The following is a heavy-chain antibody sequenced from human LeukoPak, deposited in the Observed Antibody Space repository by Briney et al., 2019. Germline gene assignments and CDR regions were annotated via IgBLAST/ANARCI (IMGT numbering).Heavy chain of an antibody. CDR3: ARHVHVDMAMGHNWFDP. J-gene: IGHJ5*02. CDR2: IYYSGRT. V-gene: IGHV4-39*01. Sequence: DPLTLPCNVSRRSIYRDNYYWVGIRQPPGKGLESVGGIYYSGRTHDNPSLNSRVTISIDTSRRHFSMTLSSVTAADTAVYYCARHVHVDMAMGHNWFDPWGQGAQVTVSS. CDR1: RRSIYRDNYY. D-gene: IGHD5-18*01.